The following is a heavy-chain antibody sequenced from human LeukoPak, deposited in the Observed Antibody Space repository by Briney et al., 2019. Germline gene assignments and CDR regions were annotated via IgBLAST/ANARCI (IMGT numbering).Heavy chain of an antibody. Sequence: GGSLRLSCAASGFTFSSYSMNWVRQAPGKGLEWVSYISSSSSTIYYADSVKGRFTISRDNAKNSLYLQMNSLRAEDTAVYYCARDLGGDYVYYYYGMDVWGQGTTVTVSS. V-gene: IGHV3-48*04. CDR1: GFTFSSYS. J-gene: IGHJ6*02. CDR2: ISSSSSTI. CDR3: ARDLGGDYVYYYYGMDV. D-gene: IGHD4-17*01.